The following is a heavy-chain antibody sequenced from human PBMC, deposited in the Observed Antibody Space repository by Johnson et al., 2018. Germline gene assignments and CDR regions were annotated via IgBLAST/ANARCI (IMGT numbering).Heavy chain of an antibody. CDR3: EREWRNFVSGSSYYGMDV. V-gene: IGHV4-61*01. D-gene: IGHD3-10*01. CDR1: GGSLTSSSFY. J-gene: IGHJ6*02. CDR2: IYYTGST. Sequence: QVQLQESGPGLVKPSETLSLTCTVSGGSLTSSSFYWTWIRQPPGKGLEWIGHIYYTGSTNYTPSFKSRVTISVDTSKKPFSLKLSSVTAADTAGYFVEREWRNFVSGSSYYGMDVWGQGTTVIVSS.